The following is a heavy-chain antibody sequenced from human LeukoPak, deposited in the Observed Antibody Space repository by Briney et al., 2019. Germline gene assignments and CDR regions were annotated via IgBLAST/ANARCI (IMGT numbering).Heavy chain of an antibody. CDR1: GFTFSSYA. V-gene: IGHV3-23*01. Sequence: GGSLRLSCAASGFTFSSYAMSWVRQAPGKGPEWVSAISGSGGSTYYADSVKGRFTISRDNSKNTLYLQMNSLRAEDTAVYYCAKALGYCSSTSCYYFDYWGQGTLVTVSS. D-gene: IGHD2-2*01. CDR2: ISGSGGST. J-gene: IGHJ4*02. CDR3: AKALGYCSSTSCYYFDY.